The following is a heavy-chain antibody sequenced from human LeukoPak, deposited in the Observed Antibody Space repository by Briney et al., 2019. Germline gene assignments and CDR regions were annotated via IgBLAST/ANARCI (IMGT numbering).Heavy chain of an antibody. Sequence: SETLSLTCTVSGGSISSSSYYWGWIRQPRGKGLEWIGSIYYSGSTYYNPSLKSRVTISVDTSKNQFSLKLSSVTAADTAVYYCARHSVATISFDYWGQGTLVTVSS. J-gene: IGHJ4*02. CDR2: IYYSGST. D-gene: IGHD5-24*01. V-gene: IGHV4-39*01. CDR1: GGSISSSSYY. CDR3: ARHSVATISFDY.